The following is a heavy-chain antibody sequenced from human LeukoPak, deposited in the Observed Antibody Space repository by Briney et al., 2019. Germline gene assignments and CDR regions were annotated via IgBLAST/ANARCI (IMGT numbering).Heavy chain of an antibody. CDR1: GGSFSGYY. CDR2: INHSGST. CDR3: AQQGITIFGVVSAFDI. Sequence: SETLSLTCAVYGGSFSGYYWSWIRQPPGKGLEWIGEINHSGSTNYNPSLKSRVTISVDTSKNQFSLKLSSVTAADTAVYYCAQQGITIFGVVSAFDIWGQGTMVTVSS. J-gene: IGHJ3*02. V-gene: IGHV4-34*01. D-gene: IGHD3-3*01.